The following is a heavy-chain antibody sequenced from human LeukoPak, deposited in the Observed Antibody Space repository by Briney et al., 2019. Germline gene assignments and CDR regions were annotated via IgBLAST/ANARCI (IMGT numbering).Heavy chain of an antibody. Sequence: SETLSLTCTVSGGSISGYYWGWIRQPAGKGLEWIGRIYTSGSTNYNPSLKSRGTMSVDTSKNQFSLKLSSVPAADTAVYYCARAKGDSSGYYYGYYYYYMDVWGKGTTVTVSS. J-gene: IGHJ6*03. D-gene: IGHD3-22*01. CDR1: GGSISGYY. CDR2: IYTSGST. CDR3: ARAKGDSSGYYYGYYYYYMDV. V-gene: IGHV4-4*07.